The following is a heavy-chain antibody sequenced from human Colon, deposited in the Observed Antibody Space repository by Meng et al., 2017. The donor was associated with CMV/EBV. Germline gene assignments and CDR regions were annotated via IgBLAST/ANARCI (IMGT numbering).Heavy chain of an antibody. CDR3: GRAGARGVPIDV. D-gene: IGHD3-10*01. CDR1: GGSISGHY. CDR2: IYSNGRI. J-gene: IGHJ1*01. Sequence: QGQLQESGPGLGKPSETLSPTCTVSGGSISGHYWTWIRRPAGEGLQWLGRIYSNGRIDENYSLRSRVTISVDTSKNQLSLRLTSVTAADTAVYYCGRAGARGVPIDVWGRGTLVTVSS. V-gene: IGHV4-4*07.